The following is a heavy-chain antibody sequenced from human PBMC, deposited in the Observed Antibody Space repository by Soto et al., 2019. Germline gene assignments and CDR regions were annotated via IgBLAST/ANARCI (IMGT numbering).Heavy chain of an antibody. CDR2: ISRSSSTI. CDR1: GFTFSSYS. J-gene: IGHJ6*02. V-gene: IGHV3-48*01. Sequence: EVLLVESGGGLVQPGGSLRVSCAAAGFTFSSYSMNWVRQAPGKGLEWVSYISRSSSTIYYADSVKGRFTISRDNAKNSLYLQMNSLRAEDTAVXXXXRXPXXQXQSYSYYFAMDVWGLGTTVTVSS. CDR3: XRXPXXQXQSYSYYFAMDV.